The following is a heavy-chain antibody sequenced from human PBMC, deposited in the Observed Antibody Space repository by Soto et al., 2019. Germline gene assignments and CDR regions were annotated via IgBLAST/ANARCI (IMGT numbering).Heavy chain of an antibody. D-gene: IGHD1-1*01. CDR1: GFTFSDHY. CDR3: VRGYHSFDV. V-gene: IGHV3-72*01. Sequence: EVQLVESGGSLVQPGGSLRLSCAASGFTFSDHYMDWVRQAPGKGLEWVARSRNKAKSYTTVYAASVKDRFTISRDESKNSLYLEMSRLKAEDTAVYFCVRGYHSFDVWGRGTMVTVSS. CDR2: SRNKAKSYTT. J-gene: IGHJ3*01.